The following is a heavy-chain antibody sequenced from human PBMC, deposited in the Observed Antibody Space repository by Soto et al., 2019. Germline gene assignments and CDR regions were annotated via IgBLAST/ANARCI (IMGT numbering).Heavy chain of an antibody. CDR3: ARDPRYYGMDA. CDR1: GYTFTSYA. J-gene: IGHJ6*02. V-gene: IGHV1-3*05. CDR2: INAGNGNT. Sequence: QVQLVQSGAEEKKPGASVKVSCKASGYTFTSYAMHWVRQAPGQRLEWMGWINAGNGNTKYSQKFQGRVTITRDTSASTAHMELSSLRSEDTAVYYWARDPRYYGMDAWGQGTTVPVSS.